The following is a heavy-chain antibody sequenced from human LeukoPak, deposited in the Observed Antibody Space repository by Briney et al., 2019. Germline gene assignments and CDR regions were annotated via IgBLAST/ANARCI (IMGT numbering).Heavy chain of an antibody. V-gene: IGHV3-33*01. CDR2: IWFDGSNT. J-gene: IGHJ4*02. D-gene: IGHD6-13*01. CDR3: ARDCIAAAGTIGVSDY. CDR1: GFIFSSYG. Sequence: GGSLRLSCAASGFIFSSYGMHWVRQAPGKGLEWVAVIWFDGSNTYYADSVKGRFTISRDDAKNSLYLQMNSLRAEDTAVYYCARDCIAAAGTIGVSDYWGQGTLVTVSS.